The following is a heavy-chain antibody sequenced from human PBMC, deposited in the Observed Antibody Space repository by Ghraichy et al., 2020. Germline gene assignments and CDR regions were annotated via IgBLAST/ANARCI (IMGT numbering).Heavy chain of an antibody. Sequence: GGSLRLSCAASGFTFSSYAMSWVRQAPGKGLEWVSAISGSGGSTYYADSVKGRFTISRDNSKNTLYLQMNSLRAEDTAVYYCAKETYDSSGYYCCAFDIWGQGTMVTVSS. J-gene: IGHJ3*02. D-gene: IGHD3-22*01. CDR3: AKETYDSSGYYCCAFDI. CDR1: GFTFSSYA. CDR2: ISGSGGST. V-gene: IGHV3-23*01.